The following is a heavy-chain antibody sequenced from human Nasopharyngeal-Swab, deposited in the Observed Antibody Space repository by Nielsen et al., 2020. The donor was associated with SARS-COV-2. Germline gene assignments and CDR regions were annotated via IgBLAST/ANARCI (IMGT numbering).Heavy chain of an antibody. CDR3: ARRDCSSTSCSHYYYYGMDV. Sequence: GESLKISCKGSGYSFTSYWISWVRQMPGKGLEWMGRIDPSDSYTNYSPSFQGHATISADKSISTAYLQWSSLKASDTAMYYCARRDCSSTSCSHYYYYGMDVWGQGTTVTVSS. J-gene: IGHJ6*02. CDR2: IDPSDSYT. V-gene: IGHV5-10-1*01. CDR1: GYSFTSYW. D-gene: IGHD2-2*01.